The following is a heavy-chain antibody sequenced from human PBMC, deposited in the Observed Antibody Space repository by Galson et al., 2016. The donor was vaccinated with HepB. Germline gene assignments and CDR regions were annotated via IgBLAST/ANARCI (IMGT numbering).Heavy chain of an antibody. D-gene: IGHD5-12*01. Sequence: SVKVSCKASSDTLSNYGFSWVRQAPGQGLEWMGGVDTYTGDADYPQRFQDRVTMTTDTSTKTAYMELRSLRSDDTAVYYCESRGGYDAFDIWGQGTMITVSS. J-gene: IGHJ3*02. CDR3: ESRGGYDAFDI. V-gene: IGHV1-18*01. CDR1: SDTLSNYG. CDR2: VDTYTGDA.